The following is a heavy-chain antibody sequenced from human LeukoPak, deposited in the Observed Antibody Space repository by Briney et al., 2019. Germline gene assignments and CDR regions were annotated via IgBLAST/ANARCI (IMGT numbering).Heavy chain of an antibody. CDR3: ARDPTTQTFDY. D-gene: IGHD4-11*01. J-gene: IGHJ4*02. V-gene: IGHV1-18*01. CDR1: GYTFTSYG. Sequence: ASVKVSCKASGYTFTSYGISWVRQAPGQGLEWMGWISTYNGNTNYAQKLQGRVTMTTDTSTTTAYMELRSLTSDDTAVYYCARDPTTQTFDYWGQGTLSPSPQ. CDR2: ISTYNGNT.